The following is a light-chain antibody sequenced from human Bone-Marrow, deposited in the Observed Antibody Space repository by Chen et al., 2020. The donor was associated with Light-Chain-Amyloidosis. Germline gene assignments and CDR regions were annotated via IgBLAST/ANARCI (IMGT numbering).Light chain of an antibody. CDR3: SSYTITNTLV. CDR2: EVT. V-gene: IGLV2-14*01. J-gene: IGLJ1*01. Sequence: HSDLTQPASVSGSPGQSIIISCTRTSSDVGGDNHVSWYQQHPDKAPKLMIYEVTNLPSWFPVRVSGSKSDNTASLTISGLQTEDEADYFCSSYTITNTLVFGSGTRVTVL. CDR1: SSDVGGDNH.